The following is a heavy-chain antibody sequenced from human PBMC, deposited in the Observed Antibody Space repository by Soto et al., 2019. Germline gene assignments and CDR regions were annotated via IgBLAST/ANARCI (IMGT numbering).Heavy chain of an antibody. CDR1: GFTFDDFA. CDR3: AKGGSGALIAAAGTDNWLDP. J-gene: IGHJ5*02. Sequence: GGSLRLSCAAAGFTFDDFAMYWVRQAPGKGLEWVSAISWSSGNTAYADSVKGRFTISRDNAKNSLYLQMNSLKDEDTALYYCAKGGSGALIAAAGTDNWLDPWGQGTLVTVSS. V-gene: IGHV3-9*01. CDR2: ISWSSGNT. D-gene: IGHD6-13*01.